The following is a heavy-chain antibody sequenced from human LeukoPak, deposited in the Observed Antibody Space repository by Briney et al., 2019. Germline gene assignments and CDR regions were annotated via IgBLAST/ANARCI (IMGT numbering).Heavy chain of an antibody. Sequence: GGSLRLSCAASQFTFSTYSMNWVRQAPGKGLEWVSAISGSGGSTYYADSVKGRFTISRDNSKSFLYLQMNTLRAEDTALYYCARGLGKGAFDIWGQGTMVTVSS. V-gene: IGHV3-23*01. CDR2: ISGSGGST. CDR1: QFTFSTYS. J-gene: IGHJ3*02. CDR3: ARGLGKGAFDI. D-gene: IGHD1-26*01.